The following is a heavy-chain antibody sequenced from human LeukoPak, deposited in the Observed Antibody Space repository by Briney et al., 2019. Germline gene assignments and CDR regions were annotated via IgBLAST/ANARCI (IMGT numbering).Heavy chain of an antibody. CDR2: ISYDGSNK. CDR1: GFTFSSYA. J-gene: IGHJ4*02. Sequence: GGSLRLSCAASGFTFSSYAMHWVRPAPGKGLEWVAVISYDGSNKYYADSVKGRFTISRDNSKNTLYLQMNSLRAEDTAVYYCARDRVLYSYGQDYYFDYWGQGTLVTVSS. D-gene: IGHD5-18*01. CDR3: ARDRVLYSYGQDYYFDY. V-gene: IGHV3-30-3*01.